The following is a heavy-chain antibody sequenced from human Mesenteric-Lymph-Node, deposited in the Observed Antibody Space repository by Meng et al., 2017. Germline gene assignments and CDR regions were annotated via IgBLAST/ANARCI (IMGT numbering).Heavy chain of an antibody. D-gene: IGHD3-10*01. J-gene: IGHJ3*02. V-gene: IGHV1-2*02. CDR3: ARDGLLWFGELVRAFDI. CDR1: GYTFTGYY. CDR2: INPNRGGT. Sequence: SVKVSCKASGYTFTGYYMHWVRQAPGQGLEWMGWINPNRGGTNYAQKFQGRVTMTRDTSISTAYMELSRLRSDDTAVYYCARDGLLWFGELVRAFDIWGQGTMVTVSS.